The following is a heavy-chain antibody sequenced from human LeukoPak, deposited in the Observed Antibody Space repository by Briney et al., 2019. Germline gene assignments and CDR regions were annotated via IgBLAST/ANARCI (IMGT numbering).Heavy chain of an antibody. CDR3: ARAAYDFWSGYDGYYYYMDV. CDR2: ISSSGSTI. D-gene: IGHD3-3*01. CDR1: GFTFSDYY. J-gene: IGHJ6*03. Sequence: GGSLTLSCAASGFTFSDYYMSWIRQAPGKGLEWVSYISSSGSTIYYADSVKGRFTISRDNAKNSLYLQMNSLRSEDTAVYYCARAAYDFWSGYDGYYYYMDVWGKGTTVTVSS. V-gene: IGHV3-11*04.